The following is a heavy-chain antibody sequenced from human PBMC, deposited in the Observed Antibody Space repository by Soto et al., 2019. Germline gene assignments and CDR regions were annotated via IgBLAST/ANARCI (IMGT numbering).Heavy chain of an antibody. CDR3: ARDRGFSWKPFDY. CDR1: GFTFSSYW. CDR2: INSDGSST. D-gene: IGHD3-10*01. V-gene: IGHV3-74*01. Sequence: LRLSCAASGFTFSSYWMHRVRQAPGKGLVWVSRINSDGSSTSYADSVKGRFTISRDNAKNTLYLQMNSLRAEDTAVYYCARDRGFSWKPFDYWGQGTLVTVSS. J-gene: IGHJ4*02.